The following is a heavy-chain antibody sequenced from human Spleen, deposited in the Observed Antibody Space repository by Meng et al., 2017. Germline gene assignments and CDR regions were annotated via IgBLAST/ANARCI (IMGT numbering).Heavy chain of an antibody. CDR1: GYSFTNYW. J-gene: IGHJ3*02. CDR2: IYPGDSDT. CDR3: ARQYGSGSYYNWPFDI. D-gene: IGHD3-10*01. V-gene: IGHV5-51*01. Sequence: GGSLRLSCKDSGYSFTNYWIGWVRQMPGKGLEWMGIIYPGDSDTRYSPSFQGQVTISADKSISTAYLQWSSLKASDTAMYYCARQYGSGSYYNWPFDIWGQGTMVTVSS.